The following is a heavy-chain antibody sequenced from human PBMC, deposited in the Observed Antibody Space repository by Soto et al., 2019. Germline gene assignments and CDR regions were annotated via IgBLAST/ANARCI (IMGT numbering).Heavy chain of an antibody. J-gene: IGHJ4*02. D-gene: IGHD1-7*01. Sequence: SETLSLTCTVSGGSISSGDYYWSWIRQPPGKGLEWIGYIYYSGSTYYNPSLKSRVTISVDTSKNQFSLKLGSVTAADTAAYYCARDTGITNSGFDYWGQGTLVTVSS. CDR2: IYYSGST. V-gene: IGHV4-30-4*02. CDR3: ARDTGITNSGFDY. CDR1: GGSISSGDYY.